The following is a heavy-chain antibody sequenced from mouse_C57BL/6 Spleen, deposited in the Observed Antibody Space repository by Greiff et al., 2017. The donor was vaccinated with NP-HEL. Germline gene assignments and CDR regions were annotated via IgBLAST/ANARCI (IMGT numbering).Heavy chain of an antibody. V-gene: IGHV1-66*01. CDR3: ARRDYYSNLDY. Sequence: QVQLQQSGPELVKPGASVKISCKASGYSFTSYYIHWVKQRPGQGLEWIGWIYPGSGNTKYNEKFKGKATLTADTSSSTAYMQLSSLTSEDSAVYYCARRDYYSNLDYWGQGTTLTVSS. J-gene: IGHJ2*01. CDR1: GYSFTSYY. D-gene: IGHD2-5*01. CDR2: IYPGSGNT.